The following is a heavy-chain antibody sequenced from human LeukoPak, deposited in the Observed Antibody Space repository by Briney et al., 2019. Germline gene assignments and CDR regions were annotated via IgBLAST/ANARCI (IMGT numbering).Heavy chain of an antibody. V-gene: IGHV3-7*01. D-gene: IGHD5-12*01. CDR2: IKQDGSEK. CDR1: GFTFSSYS. Sequence: GGSLRLSCAASGFTFSSYSMSWVRQAPGKGLEWVANIKQDGSEKYYVDSVKGRFTISRDNAKNSLYLQMNSLRAEDTAVYYCAIYPRRYSGGDDAFDIWGQGTMVTVSS. J-gene: IGHJ3*02. CDR3: AIYPRRYSGGDDAFDI.